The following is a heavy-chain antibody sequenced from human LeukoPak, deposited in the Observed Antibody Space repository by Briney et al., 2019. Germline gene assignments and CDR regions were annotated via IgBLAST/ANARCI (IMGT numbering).Heavy chain of an antibody. Sequence: GGSLRLSCAASGFTVSSNYMNWVRQAPGKGLEWVSVIYSGGSTYYADSVKGRFTIYRDNSKNTLYVQMNSLRAEDTAVYYCARSSRDVDAFDIWGQGTMVTVSS. CDR3: ARSSRDVDAFDI. D-gene: IGHD5-24*01. CDR1: GFTVSSNY. V-gene: IGHV3-66*02. CDR2: IYSGGST. J-gene: IGHJ3*02.